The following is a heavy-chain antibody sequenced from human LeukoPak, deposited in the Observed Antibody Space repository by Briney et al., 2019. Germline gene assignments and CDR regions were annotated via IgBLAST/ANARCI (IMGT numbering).Heavy chain of an antibody. V-gene: IGHV1-69*01. CDR1: GGTFSSYA. D-gene: IGHD5-18*01. CDR2: IIPIFGTA. Sequence: SVKVSCKASGGTFSSYAISWVRQAPGQGLEWMGGIIPIFGTANYAQKFQGRVTITADESTSTAYMELSSLRSEDTAVYYCARDRANADTAMVFDYWGQGTLVTVSS. CDR3: ARDRANADTAMVFDY. J-gene: IGHJ4*02.